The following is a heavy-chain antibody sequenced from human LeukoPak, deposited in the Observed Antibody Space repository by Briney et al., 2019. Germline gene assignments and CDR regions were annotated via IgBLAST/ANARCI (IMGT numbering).Heavy chain of an antibody. CDR3: ARELRVSSSWYSLGRFDP. J-gene: IGHJ5*02. CDR1: SGSISSYY. Sequence: SETLSLTCTVSSGSISSYYWSWIRQPPGKGLERIGYIYYSGSTNYNPSLKSRVTISVDTSKNQFSLKLSSVTAADTAVYYCARELRVSSSWYSLGRFDPWGQGTLVTVSS. D-gene: IGHD6-13*01. V-gene: IGHV4-59*01. CDR2: IYYSGST.